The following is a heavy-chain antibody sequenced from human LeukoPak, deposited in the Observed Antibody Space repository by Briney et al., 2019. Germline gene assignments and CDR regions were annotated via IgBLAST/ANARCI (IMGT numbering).Heavy chain of an antibody. J-gene: IGHJ4*01. Sequence: GGSLRLSCAASEFTFSNYAMSWVRQAPGKGLEWVSGTSGGGESTHYADSVKGRFTISRDNSKNTLHLQMNSLRAEDTAVYYCAKADPGGYTSSWTFDPWGQGNLVTVSS. CDR3: AKADPGGYTSSWTFDP. CDR2: TSGGGEST. D-gene: IGHD6-13*01. V-gene: IGHV3-23*01. CDR1: EFTFSNYA.